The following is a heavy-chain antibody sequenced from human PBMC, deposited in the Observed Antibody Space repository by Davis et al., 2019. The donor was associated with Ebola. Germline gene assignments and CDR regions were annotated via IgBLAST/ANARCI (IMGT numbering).Heavy chain of an antibody. Sequence: SVQDSCKASGGTFISSAFSWVRHAPARGLDWMGGVIPVFGIPKYAQHFQGRFTITADESTSTAYMELSSLRSEDTAVYYCARERYSDGSGYFFEQSHWGKGTLVTVSS. V-gene: IGHV1-69*13. J-gene: IGHJ4*02. CDR2: VIPVFGIP. CDR1: GGTFISSA. CDR3: ARERYSDGSGYFFEQSH. D-gene: IGHD3-22*01.